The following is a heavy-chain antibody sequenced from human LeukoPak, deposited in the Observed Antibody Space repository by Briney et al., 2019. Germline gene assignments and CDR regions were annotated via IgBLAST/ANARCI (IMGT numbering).Heavy chain of an antibody. CDR3: ARDISTYGSGSSQFDY. CDR2: ISSSSSYT. V-gene: IGHV3-11*06. CDR1: GFTFSDYY. J-gene: IGHJ4*02. D-gene: IGHD3-10*01. Sequence: GGSLRLSCAVSGFTFSDYYIIWIRQAPGKGLEWVSYISSSSSYTNYADSVKGRFTISRDNAKNSLYLQINSLRAEDTAVYYCARDISTYGSGSSQFDYWGQGTLVTVSS.